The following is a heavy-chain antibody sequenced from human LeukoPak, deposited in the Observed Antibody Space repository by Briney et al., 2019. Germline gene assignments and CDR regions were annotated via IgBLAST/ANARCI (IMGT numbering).Heavy chain of an antibody. Sequence: ASVKVSCKASGYTFTGYYMHWVRQAPGQGLEWMGWINPNSGGTDYAQKFQGRVTMTRDTSISTAYMELSRLRSDDTAVYSCARGGAPPNWRFDPWGQGTLVTVSS. CDR1: GYTFTGYY. D-gene: IGHD1-1*01. CDR2: INPNSGGT. J-gene: IGHJ5*02. CDR3: ARGGAPPNWRFDP. V-gene: IGHV1-2*02.